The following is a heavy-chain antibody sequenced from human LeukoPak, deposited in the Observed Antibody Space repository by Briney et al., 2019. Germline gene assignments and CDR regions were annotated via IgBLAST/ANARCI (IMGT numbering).Heavy chain of an antibody. V-gene: IGHV3-66*01. Sequence: GGSLRLSCAASGFTFNSYAMSWVRQAPGKGLEWVSVIYSGGSTYYADSVKGRFTISRDNSKNTLYLQMNSLRAEDTAVYYCARGKIIAAAWDYWGQGTLVTVSS. D-gene: IGHD6-13*01. CDR2: IYSGGST. J-gene: IGHJ4*02. CDR3: ARGKIIAAAWDY. CDR1: GFTFNSYA.